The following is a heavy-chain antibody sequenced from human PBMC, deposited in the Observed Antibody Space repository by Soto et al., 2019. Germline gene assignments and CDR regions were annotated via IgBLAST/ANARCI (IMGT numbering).Heavy chain of an antibody. CDR1: GFTFSSYG. CDR2: IWYDGSNK. Sequence: PGGSLRLSCAASGFTFSSYGMHWVRQAPGKGPEWVAVIWYDGSNKYYADSVKGRFTISRDNSKNTLYLQMNSLRAEDTAVYYCARKGLQYCSGGSCYSLSPDAFDIWGQGTMVTVSS. J-gene: IGHJ3*02. V-gene: IGHV3-33*01. CDR3: ARKGLQYCSGGSCYSLSPDAFDI. D-gene: IGHD2-15*01.